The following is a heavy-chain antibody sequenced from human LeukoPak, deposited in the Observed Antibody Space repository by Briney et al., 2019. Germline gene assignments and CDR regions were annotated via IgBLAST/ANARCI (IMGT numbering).Heavy chain of an antibody. CDR2: IKSKTDGGTT. V-gene: IGHV3-15*01. Sequence: GGSLRLSCVASGFSLSAYYMNWVRQAPGKGLEWVGRIKSKTDGGTTDYAAPVKGRFTISRDDSKNTLYLQMNSLKTEDTAVYYCTTGPPSWELLDYWGQGTLVTVSS. D-gene: IGHD1-26*01. CDR1: GFSLSAYY. J-gene: IGHJ4*02. CDR3: TTGPPSWELLDY.